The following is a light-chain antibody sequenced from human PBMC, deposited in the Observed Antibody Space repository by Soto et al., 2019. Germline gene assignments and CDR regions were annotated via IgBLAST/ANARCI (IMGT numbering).Light chain of an antibody. V-gene: IGLV2-14*03. J-gene: IGLJ2*01. CDR1: SSDVGGYNH. Sequence: QSALTQPASVSGSPGQSITISCTGTSSDVGGYNHVSWYQQHPGKAPKLMIYDVTDRPSGVSNRFSGSKSVNTASLAISGLQAEDEADYYCNSYTSTNTLVVGGGTKVTVL. CDR3: NSYTSTNTLV. CDR2: DVT.